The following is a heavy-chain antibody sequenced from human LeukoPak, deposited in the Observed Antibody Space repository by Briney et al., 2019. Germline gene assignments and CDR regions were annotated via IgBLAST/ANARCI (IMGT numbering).Heavy chain of an antibody. CDR3: ARGPPEHPQGY. D-gene: IGHD1-14*01. Sequence: ASVKVSCKASGYTFTTYDINWVRQATGQGLEWMGWINPNSGNTDYAQKFQRRVTMTRNTSITTAFMELNNLRSEDTAVYYCARGPPEHPQGYWGQGTLVTVSS. CDR1: GYTFTTYD. J-gene: IGHJ4*02. V-gene: IGHV1-8*01. CDR2: INPNSGNT.